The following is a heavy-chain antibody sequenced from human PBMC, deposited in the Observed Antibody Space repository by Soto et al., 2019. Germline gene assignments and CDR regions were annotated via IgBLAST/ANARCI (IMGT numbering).Heavy chain of an antibody. V-gene: IGHV1-69*12. CDR3: ASVLPVLKSFPSWSFDL. CDR1: GGTFSSYA. CDR2: IIPIFGTA. Sequence: QVQLVQSGAEVKKPGSSVKVSCKASGGTFSSYAISWVRQAPGQGLEWMGGIIPIFGTANYAQKFQGRVTFTADESSRPASMELSSLRSADTAVYYCASVLPVLKSFPSWSFDLWGRGPLVTVSS. D-gene: IGHD4-17*01. J-gene: IGHJ2*01.